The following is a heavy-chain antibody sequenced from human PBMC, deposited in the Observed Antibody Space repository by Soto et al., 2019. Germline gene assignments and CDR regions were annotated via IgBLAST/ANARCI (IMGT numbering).Heavy chain of an antibody. J-gene: IGHJ4*02. Sequence: GGSLRLSCAASGFTLSSFSMNWVRQAPGKGLEWVSSISSGSYIYYADSVKGRFTISRDNAKNSLYLQMNSLRAEDTAVYYCARDTVVMAYWGQGTLVTVSS. CDR1: GFTLSSFS. D-gene: IGHD2-21*01. CDR2: ISSGSYI. V-gene: IGHV3-21*01. CDR3: ARDTVVMAY.